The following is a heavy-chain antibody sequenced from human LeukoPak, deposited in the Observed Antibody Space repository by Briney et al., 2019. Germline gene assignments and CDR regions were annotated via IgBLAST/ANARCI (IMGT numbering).Heavy chain of an antibody. CDR3: ARGLSAIVH. V-gene: IGHV4-34*01. CDR1: CGSFSGYY. D-gene: IGHD2-21*02. J-gene: IGHJ4*02. CDR2: INRSGST. Sequence: RASETLSLTCAVYCGSFSGYYWTWIRQPPGMGLEWIGEINRSGSTNYNPSLKSRVTISVDTSKNQFSLKLRSVTAADTGVYYCARGLSAIVHWGQGTLVTVSS.